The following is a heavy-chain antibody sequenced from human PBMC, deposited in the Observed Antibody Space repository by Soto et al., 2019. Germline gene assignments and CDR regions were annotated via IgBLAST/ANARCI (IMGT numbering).Heavy chain of an antibody. D-gene: IGHD3-3*01. CDR1: GGSISSGGYY. J-gene: IGHJ4*02. V-gene: IGHV4-31*03. CDR3: TRALKTIFGVDGSFDY. CDR2: IYYSGST. Sequence: QVQLQESGPGLVKPSQTLSLTCTVSGGSISSGGYYWRWIRQHPGKGLEWIGYIYYSGSTYYNPSLKSRVTISVDTSKNQFSLKLSSVTAADTAVYYCTRALKTIFGVDGSFDYWGQGTLVTVSS.